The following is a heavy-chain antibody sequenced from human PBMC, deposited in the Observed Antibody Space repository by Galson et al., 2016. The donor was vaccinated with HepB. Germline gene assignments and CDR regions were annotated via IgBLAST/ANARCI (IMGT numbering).Heavy chain of an antibody. J-gene: IGHJ4*02. Sequence: SLRLSCAASGFSISIYSMNWVRQAPGKGLEWVSAIRGSGTGTSYTDSVKGRFTISRDNSKNTLYLQMNSMRAEDTAVYYCAKDRYDSSGARYDYWGQGTLVTVSS. V-gene: IGHV3-23*01. CDR1: GFSISIYS. CDR2: IRGSGTGT. CDR3: AKDRYDSSGARYDY. D-gene: IGHD3-22*01.